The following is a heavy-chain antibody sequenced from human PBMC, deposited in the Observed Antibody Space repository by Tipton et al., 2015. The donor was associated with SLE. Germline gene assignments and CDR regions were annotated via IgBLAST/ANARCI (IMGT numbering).Heavy chain of an antibody. V-gene: IGHV3-9*03. CDR2: ISWNSGSI. D-gene: IGHD1-1*01. Sequence: QLVQSGGGLVQPGGSLRLSCAASGFTFDDYAMHWVRQAPGKGLEWVSGISWNSGSIGYANSVKGRFTISRDNAKNSLYLQMNSLRAEDMALYYCARGGYNWNDGWYFDLWGRGTLVTVSS. J-gene: IGHJ2*01. CDR1: GFTFDDYA. CDR3: ARGGYNWNDGWYFDL.